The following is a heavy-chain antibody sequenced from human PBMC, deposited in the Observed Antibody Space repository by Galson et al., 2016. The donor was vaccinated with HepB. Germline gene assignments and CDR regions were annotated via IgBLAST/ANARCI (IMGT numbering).Heavy chain of an antibody. CDR3: ARGKGRGGFDY. Sequence: TLSLTCAVSGGSISSGGYSWSWIRQPPGKGLEWIGYIYHTGSTYYNPSLKSRVTISGDRSKNQFSLKLSSVTAADTALYYCARGKGRGGFDYCGQGTLVTISS. D-gene: IGHD3-10*01. J-gene: IGHJ4*02. V-gene: IGHV4-30-2*01. CDR2: IYHTGST. CDR1: GGSISSGGYS.